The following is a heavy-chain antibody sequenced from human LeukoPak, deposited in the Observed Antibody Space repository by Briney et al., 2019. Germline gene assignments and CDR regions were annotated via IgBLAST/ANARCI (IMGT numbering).Heavy chain of an antibody. CDR3: ADCRSTSCYARFDH. V-gene: IGHV4-59*05. Sequence: SETLSLTCTVSGGSISSYYWSWIRQPAGKGLEWIGSIDYSGSTYHNPSPKSRVTISVDTSKNQFSLKLSTVTAADTAVYYCADCRSTSCYARFDHWGQGTLVTVSS. D-gene: IGHD2-2*01. CDR2: IDYSGST. CDR1: GGSISSYY. J-gene: IGHJ4*02.